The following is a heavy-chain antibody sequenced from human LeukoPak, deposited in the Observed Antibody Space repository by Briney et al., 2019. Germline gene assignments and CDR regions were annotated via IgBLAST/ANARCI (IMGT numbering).Heavy chain of an antibody. CDR1: GGSISSSSYY. Sequence: SETLSLTCTVSGGSISSSSYYWGWIRQPPGKGLEWIGSIYYSGSTYYNPSLKSRVTISVDTSKNQFSLKLSSVTAADTAVYYCARCYSYGLPPLSWFDPWGQGTLVTVSS. V-gene: IGHV4-39*07. CDR3: ARCYSYGLPPLSWFDP. CDR2: IYYSGST. D-gene: IGHD5-18*01. J-gene: IGHJ5*02.